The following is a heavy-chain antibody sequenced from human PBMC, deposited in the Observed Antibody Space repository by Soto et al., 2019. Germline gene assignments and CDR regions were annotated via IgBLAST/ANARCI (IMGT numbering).Heavy chain of an antibody. CDR2: IYYSGST. CDR3: ARSDYYDSSGYYNPGTPFDY. V-gene: IGHV4-30-4*01. J-gene: IGHJ4*02. Sequence: QVQLQESGPGLVKPSQTLSLTCTVSGGSISSGDYYWSWIRQPPGKGLEGIGYIYYSGSTYYNPSLKSRVTISVDTSKNQFSLKLSSVTAADTAVYYCARSDYYDSSGYYNPGTPFDYWGQGTLVTVSS. CDR1: GGSISSGDYY. D-gene: IGHD3-22*01.